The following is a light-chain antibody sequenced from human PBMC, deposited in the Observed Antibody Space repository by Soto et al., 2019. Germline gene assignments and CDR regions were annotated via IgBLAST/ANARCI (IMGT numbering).Light chain of an antibody. Sequence: EIVLTQSPATLSLSPGERATLSCRASQSVNSFLAWYQQKPGQAPRLLIYDASNRATGVPARFSGGGSGTAFTLTIISLEPEDSALYYCQQRAVWPPLTFGGGSKVEI. CDR2: DAS. CDR1: QSVNSF. J-gene: IGKJ4*01. CDR3: QQRAVWPPLT. V-gene: IGKV3-11*01.